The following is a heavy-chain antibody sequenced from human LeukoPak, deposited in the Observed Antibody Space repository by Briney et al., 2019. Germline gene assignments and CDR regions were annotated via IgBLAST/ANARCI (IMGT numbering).Heavy chain of an antibody. J-gene: IGHJ5*02. CDR1: GFTFSSYG. Sequence: GGSLRLSCAASGFTFSSYGMHWVRQAPGKGLEWVAVIWYDGSNKYYADSVKGRFTVSRDNSKNTLYLQMNSLRAEDTAVYYCARDLGITNWFDPWGQGTLVTVSS. D-gene: IGHD3-10*01. CDR2: IWYDGSNK. V-gene: IGHV3-33*01. CDR3: ARDLGITNWFDP.